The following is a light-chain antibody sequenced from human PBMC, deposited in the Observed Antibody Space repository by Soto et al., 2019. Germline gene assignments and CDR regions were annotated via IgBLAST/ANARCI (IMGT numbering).Light chain of an antibody. CDR1: TSNVGSNI. J-gene: IGLJ2*01. Sequence: QSVLSQPPSVSAAPGQRVTISCSGGTSNVGSNIVSWYQHLPGTAPKLLIYHNNKRPSGLSDRFSASKSGTAATLDITGLQTGDEATYYCATWDDRLRLVFGGGTKLTVL. V-gene: IGLV1-51*01. CDR3: ATWDDRLRLV. CDR2: HNN.